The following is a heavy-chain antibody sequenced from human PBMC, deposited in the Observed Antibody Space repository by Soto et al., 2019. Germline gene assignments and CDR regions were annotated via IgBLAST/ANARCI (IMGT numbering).Heavy chain of an antibody. Sequence: PGESLKISCKGSGGSFTSYWIGWVRQMPGKGLEWMGIIYPGDSDTRYSPSFQGQVTISADKSISTAYLQWSSLKASDTAMYYCARPPYYYGSGSHIIDYGMDVWGQGTTVTVSS. CDR2: IYPGDSDT. V-gene: IGHV5-51*01. J-gene: IGHJ6*02. CDR3: ARPPYYYGSGSHIIDYGMDV. CDR1: GGSFTSYW. D-gene: IGHD3-10*01.